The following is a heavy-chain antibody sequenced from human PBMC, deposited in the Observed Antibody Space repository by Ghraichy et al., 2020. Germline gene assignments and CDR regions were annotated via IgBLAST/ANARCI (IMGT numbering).Heavy chain of an antibody. CDR2: IKQDGSEK. J-gene: IGHJ3*02. CDR3: AASRHLAQDAFDI. CDR1: GFTFSSYW. V-gene: IGHV3-7*01. Sequence: GGSLRLSCAASGFTFSSYWMSWVRQAPGKGLEWVANIKQDGSEKYYVDSVKGRFTISRDNAKNSLYLQMNSLRAEDTAVYYCAASRHLAQDAFDIWGQGTMVTVFS.